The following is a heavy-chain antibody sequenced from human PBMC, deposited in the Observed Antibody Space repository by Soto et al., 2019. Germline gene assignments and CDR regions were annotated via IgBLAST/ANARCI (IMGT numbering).Heavy chain of an antibody. Sequence: GGSLRLSCAASGFTLSDHYIICIRQAPGKGLEWIGYSSNSGSFTRYADSVKGRFSISRDNAKSSLYLQISSLRGDDTATYYCVKSGDNYNLLDYWGQGTPVTVSS. V-gene: IGHV3-11*06. J-gene: IGHJ4*02. CDR1: GFTLSDHY. D-gene: IGHD1-1*01. CDR3: VKSGDNYNLLDY. CDR2: SSNSGSFT.